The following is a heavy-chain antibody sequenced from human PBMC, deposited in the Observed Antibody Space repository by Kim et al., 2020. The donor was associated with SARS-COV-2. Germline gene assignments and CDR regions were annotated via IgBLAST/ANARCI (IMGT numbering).Heavy chain of an antibody. CDR2: IWNDGSNK. CDR3: ATEYSSSSAFDY. CDR1: GFSFSTYG. V-gene: IGHV3-33*03. Sequence: GGSLRPSCAASGFSFSTYGMHRVRQAPGKGLEWVAMIWNDGSNKYYGDSVKGRFTISRDNSKNTLYLQMNNLRAEDTAVYYCATEYSSSSAFDYWGQGTLVTVSS. D-gene: IGHD6-6*01. J-gene: IGHJ4*02.